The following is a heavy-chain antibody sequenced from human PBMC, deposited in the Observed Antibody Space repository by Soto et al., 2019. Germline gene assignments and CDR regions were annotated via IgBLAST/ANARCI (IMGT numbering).Heavy chain of an antibody. Sequence: PSETLSLTCTVSGGSINSNNYYWAWIRQPPGKGLTWLASIFFDGSTYYNTSLKSRVTIYRDTSKNQFSLRLTSMTAADTAVYYCATVLVPATRHTDFDSWGQVSRVT. CDR1: GGSINSNNYY. D-gene: IGHD2-15*01. CDR3: ATVLVPATRHTDFDS. CDR2: IFFDGST. J-gene: IGHJ4*02. V-gene: IGHV4-39*02.